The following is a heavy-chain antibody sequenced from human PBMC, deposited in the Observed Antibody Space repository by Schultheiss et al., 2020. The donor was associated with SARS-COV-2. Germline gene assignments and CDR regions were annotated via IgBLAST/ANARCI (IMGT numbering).Heavy chain of an antibody. Sequence: GESLTISCEASGFTFSENAMSGVRQAPGKWLEWVSGIGGRRGDRYYADSVRGRFAISRDNSRNTVSLQMNSLRADDTGVYYCAKDLHYWTSMDVWGQGTTVXVSS. CDR1: GFTFSENA. CDR3: AKDLHYWTSMDV. D-gene: IGHD1-1*01. J-gene: IGHJ6*02. V-gene: IGHV3-23*01. CDR2: IGGRRGDR.